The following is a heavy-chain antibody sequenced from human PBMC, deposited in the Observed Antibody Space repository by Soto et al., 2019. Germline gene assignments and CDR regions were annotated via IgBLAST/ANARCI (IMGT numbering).Heavy chain of an antibody. CDR1: GGSISSYY. J-gene: IGHJ5*02. Sequence: PSETLSLTCTVSGGSISSYYWSWIRQPPGKGLEWIGYIYYSGSTNYNPSLKSRVTISVDTSKNQFSLKLSSVTAADTAVYYCARDKNYYDSRGFDPWGQGTLVTVS. CDR3: ARDKNYYDSRGFDP. D-gene: IGHD3-22*01. CDR2: IYYSGST. V-gene: IGHV4-59*01.